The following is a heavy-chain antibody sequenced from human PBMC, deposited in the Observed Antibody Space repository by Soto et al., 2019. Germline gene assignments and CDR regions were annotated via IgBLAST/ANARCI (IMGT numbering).Heavy chain of an antibody. CDR3: ARSATVPSLFFDY. Sequence: ASETLSLTCSVSGGSISSGDYYWSWIRQPPGKGLEWIGYIYYSGSTYYNPSLKSRVTISVDTSKNQFSLKLSSVTAADTAVYYCARSATVPSLFFDYWGQGTLVTVSS. V-gene: IGHV4-30-4*01. CDR1: GGSISSGDYY. CDR2: IYYSGST. J-gene: IGHJ4*02. D-gene: IGHD4-17*01.